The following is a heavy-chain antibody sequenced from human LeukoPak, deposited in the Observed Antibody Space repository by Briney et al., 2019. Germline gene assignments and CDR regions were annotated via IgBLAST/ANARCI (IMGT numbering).Heavy chain of an antibody. J-gene: IGHJ3*02. CDR3: ARAYGESDAFDI. CDR1: GFTFTNYW. V-gene: IGHV3-30*03. CDR2: ISYDGSNK. Sequence: GGSLRLSCAASGFTFTNYWMSWVRQAPGKGLEWVAVISYDGSNKYYADSVKGRFTISRDNSKNTLYLQMNSLRAEDTAVYYCARAYGESDAFDIWGQGTMVTVSS. D-gene: IGHD3-10*01.